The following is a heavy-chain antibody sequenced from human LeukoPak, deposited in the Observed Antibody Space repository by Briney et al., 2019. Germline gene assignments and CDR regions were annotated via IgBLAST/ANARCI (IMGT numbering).Heavy chain of an antibody. CDR2: ISSSSSYI. Sequence: PGGSLRLSCAASGFTFSSYSMNWVRQAPGKGLEWVSSISSSSSYIYYADSVKGRFTISRDNAKNSLYLQMNSLRAEDTALYYCAKDISPSQGSYLSDWGQGTLVTVSS. J-gene: IGHJ4*02. CDR1: GFTFSSYS. V-gene: IGHV3-21*04. CDR3: AKDISPSQGSYLSD. D-gene: IGHD3-16*02.